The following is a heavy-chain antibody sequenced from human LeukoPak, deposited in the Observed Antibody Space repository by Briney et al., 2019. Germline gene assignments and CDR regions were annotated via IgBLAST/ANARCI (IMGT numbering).Heavy chain of an antibody. V-gene: IGHV3-48*04. CDR2: ISSSSSTI. CDR3: ARGPLIAAAGTW. D-gene: IGHD6-13*01. J-gene: IGHJ4*02. Sequence: GGSLRLSCAASGFTFSSYSMNWVRQAPGKGLEWVSYISSSSSTIYYADSVRGRFTISRDNAKNSLFLQMNSLRAEDTAVYYCARGPLIAAAGTWWGQGTLVTVSS. CDR1: GFTFSSYS.